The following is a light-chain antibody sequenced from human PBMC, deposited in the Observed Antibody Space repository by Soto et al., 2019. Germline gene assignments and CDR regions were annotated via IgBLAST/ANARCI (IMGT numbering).Light chain of an antibody. V-gene: IGKV3-20*01. CDR2: GAS. CDR1: QSVSSSY. CDR3: QQYGSSTWT. J-gene: IGKJ1*01. Sequence: EIVLTPSPGTLSLSPGERATLSCRASQSVSSSYLAWYQQKPGQAPRLLIYGASSRATGIPDRFSGSGSGTDFTLTISRLEPEDFAVYYCQQYGSSTWTFGQGTKV.